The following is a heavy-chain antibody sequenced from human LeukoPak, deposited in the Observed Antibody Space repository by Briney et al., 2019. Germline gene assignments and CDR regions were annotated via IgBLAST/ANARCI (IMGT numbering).Heavy chain of an antibody. Sequence: SVKVSCKASGGTFSSYAISWVRQAPGQGLEWMGGIIPIFGTANYAQKFQGRVTITADESTGTAYMELSSLRSEDTAVYYCAYLAGYNFGYYMDVWGKGTTVTISS. D-gene: IGHD5-24*01. CDR2: IIPIFGTA. J-gene: IGHJ6*03. CDR3: AYLAGYNFGYYMDV. V-gene: IGHV1-69*01. CDR1: GGTFSSYA.